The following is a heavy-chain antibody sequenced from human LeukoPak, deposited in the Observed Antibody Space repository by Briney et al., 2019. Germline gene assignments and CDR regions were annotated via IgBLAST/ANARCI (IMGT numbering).Heavy chain of an antibody. CDR1: GGSISSYY. J-gene: IGHJ4*02. Sequence: SETLPLTCTVSGGSISSYYWSWVRQPAGKGLEWIGRIYTSESTNYNPSLKSRVTISVDTSKNQFSLNLNSVTAADTAVYYCARELGQYTYGYWFDYWGQGTLVTVSS. D-gene: IGHD5-18*01. V-gene: IGHV4-4*07. CDR3: ARELGQYTYGYWFDY. CDR2: IYTSEST.